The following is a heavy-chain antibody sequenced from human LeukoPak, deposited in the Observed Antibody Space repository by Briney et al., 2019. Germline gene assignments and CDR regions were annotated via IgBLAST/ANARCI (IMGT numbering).Heavy chain of an antibody. Sequence: SVKVSCKASGGTFSSYAISWVRQAPGQGLEWMGRIIPIFGTANYAQKFQGRVTITTDESTSTACMELGSLRSEDTAVYYCARRTPISYDSSGYGDAFDIWGQGTMVTVSS. CDR3: ARRTPISYDSSGYGDAFDI. D-gene: IGHD3-22*01. V-gene: IGHV1-69*05. J-gene: IGHJ3*02. CDR2: IIPIFGTA. CDR1: GGTFSSYA.